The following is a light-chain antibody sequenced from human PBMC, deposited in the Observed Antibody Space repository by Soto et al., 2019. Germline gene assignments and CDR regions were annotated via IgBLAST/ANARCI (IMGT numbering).Light chain of an antibody. J-gene: IGLJ3*02. CDR1: TIHVGGYNY. Sequence: QSVLTQPASVSRPPGRPIPIFCTETTIHVGGYNYVSWYQQRPGKPPKLMIYDVTNRPSGVSNRFSGSKSGSTASLTISGLQAEDEGDYYCSSYTNRNTVVFGGGTQLTVL. CDR3: SSYTNRNTVV. V-gene: IGLV2-14*03. CDR2: DVT.